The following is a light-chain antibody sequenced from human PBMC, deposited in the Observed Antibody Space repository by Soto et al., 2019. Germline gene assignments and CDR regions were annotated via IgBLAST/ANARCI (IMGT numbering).Light chain of an antibody. CDR1: QSIANF. V-gene: IGKV1-33*01. J-gene: IGKJ4*01. CDR3: KEYEYLPLT. CDR2: DAS. Sequence: DVQMTQSSSSLSASVGDRVIITCRANQSIANFLNWFQQRPGEAPKLLISDASHLEDGVPSRFSGSGSGIDFVLTISDLQSEDYATYFCKEYEYLPLTFGGGTRV.